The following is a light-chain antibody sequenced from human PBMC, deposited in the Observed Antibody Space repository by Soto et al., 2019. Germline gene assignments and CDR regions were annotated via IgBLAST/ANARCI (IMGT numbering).Light chain of an antibody. CDR2: AAS. CDR1: QSISSY. J-gene: IGKJ1*01. CDR3: KQTYTTPRT. V-gene: IGKV1-39*01. Sequence: DIQMTQSPSSLSASVGDRVTITCRASQSISSYLNWYQQKLVKASKLRIYAASNLQSGVPSRFSCSGSMTDFTLSISSLQPEDFATYYCKQTYTTPRTFGHGSKVDIK.